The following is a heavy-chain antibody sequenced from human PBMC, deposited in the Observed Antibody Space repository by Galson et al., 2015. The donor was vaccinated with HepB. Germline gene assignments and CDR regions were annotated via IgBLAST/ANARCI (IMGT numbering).Heavy chain of an antibody. J-gene: IGHJ5*02. CDR2: TYYRSKWYN. V-gene: IGHV6-1*01. CDR1: GDSVSSNSAA. D-gene: IGHD2-8*02. Sequence: CAISGDSVSSNSAAWNWIRQSPSRGLEWLGRTYYRSKWYNDYAVSVKSRITINPDTSKNQFSLQLNSVTPEDTAVYYCARDWGAPGGLHCTGGVCYSPWFDPWGQGTLVTVSS. CDR3: ARDWGAPGGLHCTGGVCYSPWFDP.